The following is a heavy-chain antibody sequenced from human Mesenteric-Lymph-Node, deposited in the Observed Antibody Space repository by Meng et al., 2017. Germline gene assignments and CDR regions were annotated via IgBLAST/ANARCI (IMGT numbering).Heavy chain of an antibody. D-gene: IGHD3-3*02. CDR1: GYSISSGYY. J-gene: IGHJ4*02. CDR2: IYHSGST. Sequence: SETLSLTCAVSGYSISSGYYWGWIRQPPGKGLEWIGSIYHSGSTYYNPSLKSRVTISVDTSKNQFSLKLSSVTAADTAVYYCARVFHFWSGYYNVQNYFDYWGQGTLVTVSS. V-gene: IGHV4-38-2*01. CDR3: ARVFHFWSGYYNVQNYFDY.